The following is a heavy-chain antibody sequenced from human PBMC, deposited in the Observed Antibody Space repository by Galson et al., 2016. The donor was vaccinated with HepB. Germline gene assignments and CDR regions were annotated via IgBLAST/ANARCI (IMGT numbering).Heavy chain of an antibody. CDR3: ARDGAPFGYRYNWFDP. V-gene: IGHV3-21*06. D-gene: IGHD5-18*01. Sequence: SLRLSCAASGFTFSSYYMNWVRQAPGKGLEWVSAISGTTGHIYYADSVKGRFTISRDNAKNSLYLQMNSLRPEDTAVYYCARDGAPFGYRYNWFDPWGQGTLVTVSS. CDR1: GFTFSSYY. J-gene: IGHJ5*02. CDR2: ISGTTGHI.